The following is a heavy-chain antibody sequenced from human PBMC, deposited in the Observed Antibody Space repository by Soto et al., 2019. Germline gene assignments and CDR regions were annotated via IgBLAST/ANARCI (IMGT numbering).Heavy chain of an antibody. D-gene: IGHD5-12*01. V-gene: IGHV3-30*18. CDR3: AKDNGSGCDWLRVGDASDI. Sequence: QVQLVESGGGVVQPGRSLRLSCAASGFTFSSYGMHWVRHAPGKGLEWVAVISYDGSNKYYADSVKGRLTISRDNSKNPLYLQMNSLRGEDTAVYYCAKDNGSGCDWLRVGDASDIWGQGTMVTVSS. CDR2: ISYDGSNK. CDR1: GFTFSSYG. J-gene: IGHJ3*02.